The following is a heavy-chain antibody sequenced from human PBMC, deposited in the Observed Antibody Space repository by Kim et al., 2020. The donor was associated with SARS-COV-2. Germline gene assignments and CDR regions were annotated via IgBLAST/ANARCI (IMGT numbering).Heavy chain of an antibody. CDR2: INAGNGNT. J-gene: IGHJ3*02. CDR1: GYTFTSYA. D-gene: IGHD2-15*01. CDR3: ARRPCSGGSCYGGDAFDI. V-gene: IGHV1-3*01. Sequence: ASVKVSCKASGYTFTSYAMHWVRQAPGQRLEWMGWINAGNGNTKYSQKFQGRVTITRDTSASTAYMELSSLRSEDTAVYYCARRPCSGGSCYGGDAFDIWGQGTMVTVSS.